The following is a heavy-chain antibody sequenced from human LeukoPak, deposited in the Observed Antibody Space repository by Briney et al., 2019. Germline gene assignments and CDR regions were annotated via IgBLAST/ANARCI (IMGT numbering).Heavy chain of an antibody. J-gene: IGHJ4*02. V-gene: IGHV3-21*01. CDR3: ARDLYGSGRYQRDY. CDR1: GFTFSSYS. CDR2: ISSSKSNI. Sequence: GGSLRLFCATSGFTFSSYSKNCVRQAPGEGLERVSSISSSKSNIYYANSVKGRFTISREHAKNALYLQMHSLRAEDTAVYYCARDLYGSGRYQRDYWGQGTMVTVSS. D-gene: IGHD3-10*01.